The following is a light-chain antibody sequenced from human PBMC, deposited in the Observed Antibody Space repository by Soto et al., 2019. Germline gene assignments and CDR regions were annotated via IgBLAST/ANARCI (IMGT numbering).Light chain of an antibody. J-gene: IGKJ1*01. CDR3: QTYDNAPWT. CDR2: AAS. Sequence: DIQMTQSPSSLSASVGDRVTITCRASRGIYTHLAWYQQKPGNAPKLLIYAASTLQSGVPSRFSASGSGTDFILTISALQSEDVGTYVGQTYDNAPWTFGPGTRV. V-gene: IGKV1-27*01. CDR1: RGIYTH.